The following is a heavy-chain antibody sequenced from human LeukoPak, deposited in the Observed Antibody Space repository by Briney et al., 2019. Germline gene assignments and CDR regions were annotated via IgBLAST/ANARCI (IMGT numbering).Heavy chain of an antibody. CDR3: VKDQNYYGWFDP. J-gene: IGHJ5*02. CDR1: GFTFSTYA. D-gene: IGHD3-10*01. V-gene: IGHV3-64D*06. Sequence: GGSLRLSCSASGFTFSTYAMHWVRQAPGKGLEYVSAISSNGGSTYYADSVKGRFTISRDNSKNTLYLRMSSLRAEDTAVYYCVKDQNYYGWFDPWGQGTLVTVSS. CDR2: ISSNGGST.